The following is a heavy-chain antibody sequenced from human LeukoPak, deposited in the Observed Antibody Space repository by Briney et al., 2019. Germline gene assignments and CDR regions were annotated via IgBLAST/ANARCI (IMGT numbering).Heavy chain of an antibody. J-gene: IGHJ4*02. CDR3: ARGNYGSDYFDY. D-gene: IGHD1-7*01. CDR2: IYSGGST. V-gene: IGHV3-66*01. Sequence: GGSLRLSCAASGFTVSSNYMSWVRQAPGKGLEWVSVIYSGGSTYYADSVKGRFTISRDNAKNSLYLQMNSLRAEDTAVYYCARGNYGSDYFDYWGQGTLVTVSS. CDR1: GFTVSSNY.